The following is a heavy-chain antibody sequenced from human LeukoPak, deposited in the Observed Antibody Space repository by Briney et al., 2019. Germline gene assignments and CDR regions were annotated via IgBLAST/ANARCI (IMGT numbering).Heavy chain of an antibody. CDR1: GYTFTGYY. D-gene: IGHD4-23*01. Sequence: ASVKVSCKASGYTFTGYYMHWVRQAPGQGLEWMGWINPNSGGTNYAQKFQGRVTMTRDTSISTAYMELSRLRSDDTAVYYCARAPNYYGCKAFVIWGQGTMVTVSS. J-gene: IGHJ3*02. CDR3: ARAPNYYGCKAFVI. CDR2: INPNSGGT. V-gene: IGHV1-2*02.